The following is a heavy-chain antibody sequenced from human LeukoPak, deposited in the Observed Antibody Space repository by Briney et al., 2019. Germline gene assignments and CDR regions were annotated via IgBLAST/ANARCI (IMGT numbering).Heavy chain of an antibody. CDR1: GGSFSGYY. V-gene: IGHV3-11*04. D-gene: IGHD3-9*01. J-gene: IGHJ4*02. CDR2: TSSSSSSI. Sequence: LSLTCAVYGGSFSGYYWSWIRQPPGKGLEWVSYTSSSSSSIYDADSVRGRFTISRDNAKNSLYLQMNSLGAEDTAVYYCAGSILTGYPNFDYWGQGTLVTVSS. CDR3: AGSILTGYPNFDY.